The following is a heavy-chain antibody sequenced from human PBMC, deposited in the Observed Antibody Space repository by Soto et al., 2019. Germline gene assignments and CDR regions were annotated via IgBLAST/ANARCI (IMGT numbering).Heavy chain of an antibody. CDR1: GYTFTSYG. CDR2: ISAYNGNT. Sequence: QVQLVQSGAEVKKPGASVKVSCKASGYTFTSYGISWVRQAPGQGLEWMGWISAYNGNTNYAQKLQGRVTMTTDTSTSTAYMELRSLRSDDTVVYYCARGAAAAGTVNYYYYYGMDVWGQGTTVTVSS. CDR3: ARGAAAAGTVNYYYYYGMDV. V-gene: IGHV1-18*04. D-gene: IGHD6-13*01. J-gene: IGHJ6*02.